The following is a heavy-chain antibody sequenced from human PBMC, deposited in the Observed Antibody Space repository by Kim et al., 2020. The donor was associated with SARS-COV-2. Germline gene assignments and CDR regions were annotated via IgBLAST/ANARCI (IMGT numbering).Heavy chain of an antibody. CDR2: ITSSGNRT. D-gene: IGHD2-2*02. V-gene: IGHV3-23*01. J-gene: IGHJ4*02. Sequence: GGSLRLSCAASGFTFNSYAMSWVRQAPGKGLEWVSGITSSGNRTYYADSVKGRFTISRDNSKNTLYLQMNSLRPEDTAVYYCAKMFTASCYNYFDYWGQGTLVTVSS. CDR1: GFTFNSYA. CDR3: AKMFTASCYNYFDY.